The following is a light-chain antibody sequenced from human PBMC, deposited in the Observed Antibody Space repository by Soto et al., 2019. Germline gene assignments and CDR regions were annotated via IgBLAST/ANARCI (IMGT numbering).Light chain of an antibody. V-gene: IGKV3-15*01. CDR2: DAS. Sequence: LFTRSPATLSVSPGDRATLSCRASQYIGSAVAWYHQRSGQAPRLLIFDASIRVPTTPARFSGSGSGTEFTLTISSLESEDFAVYFCQQYGDRPLTFGQGTKVDIK. CDR3: QQYGDRPLT. J-gene: IGKJ1*01. CDR1: QYIGSA.